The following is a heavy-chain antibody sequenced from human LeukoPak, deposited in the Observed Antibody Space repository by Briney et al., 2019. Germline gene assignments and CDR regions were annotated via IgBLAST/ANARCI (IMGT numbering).Heavy chain of an antibody. V-gene: IGHV4-34*01. CDR1: GGSISSYY. J-gene: IGHJ1*01. D-gene: IGHD3-22*01. Sequence: SETLSLTCTVSGGSISSYYWSWIRQPPGKGLEWVGEINHSGSTDYSPSLKSRVTISVDTSMNQFSLKLSSVTAADTAVYYCAHSSGYQQHWGQGTLVTVSS. CDR3: AHSSGYQQH. CDR2: INHSGST.